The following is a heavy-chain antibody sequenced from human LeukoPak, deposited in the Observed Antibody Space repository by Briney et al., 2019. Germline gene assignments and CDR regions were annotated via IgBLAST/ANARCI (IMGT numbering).Heavy chain of an antibody. CDR1: GGSISSYY. Sequence: SETLSLTCTVSGGSISSYYWSWIRQPAGKGLEWIGRIYTSGSTNYNPSLKIRVTISVDTSKNQFSLKLSSVTAADTAVYYCARVRNTMIVDYWGQGTLVTVSS. V-gene: IGHV4-4*07. CDR3: ARVRNTMIVDY. CDR2: IYTSGST. J-gene: IGHJ4*02. D-gene: IGHD3-22*01.